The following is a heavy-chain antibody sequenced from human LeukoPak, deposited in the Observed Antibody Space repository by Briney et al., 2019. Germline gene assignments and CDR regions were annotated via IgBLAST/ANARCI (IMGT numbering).Heavy chain of an antibody. Sequence: ASVKVSCKASGYTFTGYYMHWVRQAPGQGLEWMGRINPNSGGTNHAQKFQGRATMTRDTSISTAYMELSRLRSDDTAVYYCARGSSSAPGDYWGQGTLVTVSS. CDR2: INPNSGGT. D-gene: IGHD6-13*01. J-gene: IGHJ4*02. V-gene: IGHV1-2*06. CDR3: ARGSSSAPGDY. CDR1: GYTFTGYY.